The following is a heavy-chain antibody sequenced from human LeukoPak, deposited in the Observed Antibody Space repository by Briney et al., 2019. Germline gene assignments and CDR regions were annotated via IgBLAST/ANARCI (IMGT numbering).Heavy chain of an antibody. CDR3: ARDSSGPNYYFDY. CDR2: IIPIFGTA. D-gene: IGHD3-22*01. V-gene: IGHV1-69*13. CDR1: GGTFSSYA. J-gene: IGHJ4*02. Sequence: ASVKVSCKASGGTFSSYAISWVRQAPGQGLEWMGGIIPIFGTANYAQKFQGRVTITADESTSTAYMELSRLTYDDTAVYYCARDSSGPNYYFDYWGQGTLVTVSS.